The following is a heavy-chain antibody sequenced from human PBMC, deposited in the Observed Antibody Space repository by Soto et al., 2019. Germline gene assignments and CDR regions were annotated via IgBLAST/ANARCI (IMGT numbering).Heavy chain of an antibody. D-gene: IGHD6-13*01. CDR1: GYTVTSYG. CDR3: ARWSGSPAVYYYYYGMDV. Sequence: ASVKVSCKASGYTVTSYGISRVRQAPGQGLEWVGWISAYNGNTNYAQKLQGRVTMTTDTSTSTAYMELRSLTSDDTAVYYCARWSGSPAVYYYYYGMDVWGQGTTVTVS. V-gene: IGHV1-18*01. J-gene: IGHJ6*02. CDR2: ISAYNGNT.